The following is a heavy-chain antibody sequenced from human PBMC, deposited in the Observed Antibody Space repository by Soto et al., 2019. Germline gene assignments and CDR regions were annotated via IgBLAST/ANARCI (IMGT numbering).Heavy chain of an antibody. Sequence: QVQLVESGRGVVQPEMSQTLPCAASGFTFSLYHAHGPPRAGRKGLEWVAVISYDGSNKYYADSVKGRFTISRDNSKNTLYLQMNSLRAEDTAVYYCAKDARYYFDYWGQGTLVTVSS. J-gene: IGHJ4*02. CDR2: ISYDGSNK. CDR3: AKDARYYFDY. V-gene: IGHV3-30*18. CDR1: GFTFSLYH.